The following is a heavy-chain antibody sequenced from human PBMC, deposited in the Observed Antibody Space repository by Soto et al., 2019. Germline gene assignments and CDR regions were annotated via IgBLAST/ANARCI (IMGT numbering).Heavy chain of an antibody. CDR1: GFTFSSYG. Sequence: GGSLRLSCVASGFTFSSYGMHWVRQAPGKGLEWVAVISYDGSNKYYADSVKGRFTISRDNSKNTLYLQMNSLRAEDTAVYYCAKEAAGGYSYGINYYYYGMDVWGQGTTVTVSS. CDR2: ISYDGSNK. V-gene: IGHV3-30*18. J-gene: IGHJ6*02. CDR3: AKEAAGGYSYGINYYYYGMDV. D-gene: IGHD5-18*01.